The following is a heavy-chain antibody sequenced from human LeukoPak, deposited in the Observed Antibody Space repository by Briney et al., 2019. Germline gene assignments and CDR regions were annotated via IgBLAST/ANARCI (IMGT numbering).Heavy chain of an antibody. J-gene: IGHJ4*02. CDR2: IRYVGINK. Sequence: PGGSLRLSCAASGFTFSTYGMHWVRQAPGKGLEWVSFIRYVGINKYYADSVKGRFTISRDNSKNSLYLQMNSLRAEDTAVYYCARDLYRIVVVPHYFDYWGQGTLVTVSS. CDR3: ARDLYRIVVVPHYFDY. CDR1: GFTFSTYG. V-gene: IGHV3-30*02. D-gene: IGHD3-22*01.